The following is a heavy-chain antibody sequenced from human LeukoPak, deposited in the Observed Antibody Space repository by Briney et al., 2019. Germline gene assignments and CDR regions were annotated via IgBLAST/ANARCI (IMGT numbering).Heavy chain of an antibody. CDR1: GGSISSYF. D-gene: IGHD6-19*01. CDR2: IYATGDT. Sequence: PSETLSLTCTVSGGSISSYFWSWIRQPAGKGPEWIGRIYATGDTNYNPPLKSRVTISVDTSKNQFSLKLSSVTAADTAVYYCARGPWRTDKYSSGWFDYWGQGTLVTVSS. J-gene: IGHJ5*01. V-gene: IGHV4-4*07. CDR3: ARGPWRTDKYSSGWFDY.